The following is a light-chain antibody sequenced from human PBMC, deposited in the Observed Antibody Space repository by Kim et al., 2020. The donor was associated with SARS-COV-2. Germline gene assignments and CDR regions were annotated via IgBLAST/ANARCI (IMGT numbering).Light chain of an antibody. CDR1: QSVSSY. J-gene: IGKJ5*01. CDR2: EAS. Sequence: EIVLTQSPATLSLSPGERATLSCRASQSVSSYLAWYQQKPGQAPSLLIYEASNRATGIPARFSGSGSGTDFTLTISSLEPEDFAVYYCQQRSSWPRITFGQGTRLEIK. V-gene: IGKV3-11*01. CDR3: QQRSSWPRIT.